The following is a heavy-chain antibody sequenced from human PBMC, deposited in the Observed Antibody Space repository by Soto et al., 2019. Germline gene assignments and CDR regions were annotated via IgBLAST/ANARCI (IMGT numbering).Heavy chain of an antibody. CDR1: GYTLTELS. CDR3: ATGDIPINPFDY. Sequence: ASVKVSCKVSGYTLTELSMHLVRQAPGKGLEWMGGFDPEDGETIYAQKFQGRVTMTEDTSTDTAYMELSSLRSEDTAVYYCATGDIPINPFDYWGQGTLVTVSS. J-gene: IGHJ4*02. V-gene: IGHV1-24*01. D-gene: IGHD7-27*01. CDR2: FDPEDGET.